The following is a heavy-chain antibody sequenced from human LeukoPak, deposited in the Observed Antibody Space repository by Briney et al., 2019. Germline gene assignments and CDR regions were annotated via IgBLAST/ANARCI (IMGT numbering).Heavy chain of an antibody. J-gene: IGHJ6*02. D-gene: IGHD2-15*01. V-gene: IGHV4-34*01. CDR3: ARTSRRYCSGGSCYRSYYYHGMDV. CDR1: GGSFSGYY. Sequence: PSETLSLTCAVYGGSFSGYYWSWIRQPPGKGLEWIGEINHSGSTNYNPSLKSRVTISVDTSKNQFSLKLSSVTAADTAVYYCARTSRRYCSGGSCYRSYYYHGMDVWGQGTTVTVSS. CDR2: INHSGST.